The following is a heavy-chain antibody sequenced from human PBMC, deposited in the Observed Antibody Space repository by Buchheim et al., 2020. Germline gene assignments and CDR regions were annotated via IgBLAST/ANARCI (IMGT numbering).Heavy chain of an antibody. CDR2: INHSGST. CDR3: ARHPYCTNGVCYSYYYGMDV. CDR1: GGSFSGYY. Sequence: QVQLQQWGAGLLKPSETLSLTCAVYGGSFSGYYWSWIRQPPGKGLEWIGEINHSGSTNYNPSLKSRVTMSVDTSKNQFSLKLSSVTAADTAVYYCARHPYCTNGVCYSYYYGMDVWGQGTT. J-gene: IGHJ6*02. D-gene: IGHD2-8*01. V-gene: IGHV4-34*01.